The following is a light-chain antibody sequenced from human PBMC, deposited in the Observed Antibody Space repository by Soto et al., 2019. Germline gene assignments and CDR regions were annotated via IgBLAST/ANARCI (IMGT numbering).Light chain of an antibody. Sequence: DIVLTQSPGTLSLSPGERATLSCRAGQSIIGNYVAWYQQKPGQAPSLLIYGASIRATGVPDRFSGSGSGTDFTLTISRLEPEACEGDDCQQYGTSPNTFGQGTNLEIK. V-gene: IGKV3-20*01. CDR2: GAS. J-gene: IGKJ2*01. CDR1: QSIIGNY. CDR3: QQYGTSPNT.